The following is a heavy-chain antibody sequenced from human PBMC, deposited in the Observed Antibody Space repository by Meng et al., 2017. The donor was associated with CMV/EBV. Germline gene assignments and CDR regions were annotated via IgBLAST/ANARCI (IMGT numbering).Heavy chain of an antibody. J-gene: IGHJ4*02. CDR2: ISPDASHQ. V-gene: IGHV3-30*04. D-gene: IGHD3-22*01. CDR1: GFTFNIYA. Sequence: GESLKISCAASGFTFNIYAMHWVRQAPGKGLDWVTLISPDASHQYYAGSVKGRFSISRDNSKNTLYLQMNSLRAEDTAVYYCASDYYDSGGYHPVEFDYWGQGTLVTVSS. CDR3: ASDYYDSGGYHPVEFDY.